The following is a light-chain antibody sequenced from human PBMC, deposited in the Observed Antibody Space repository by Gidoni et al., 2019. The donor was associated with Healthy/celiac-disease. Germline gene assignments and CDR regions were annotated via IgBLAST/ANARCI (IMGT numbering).Light chain of an antibody. J-gene: IGKJ4*01. V-gene: IGKV3-20*01. CDR3: QQYGSSPRVT. CDR2: GAS. CDR1: QSVSSSY. Sequence: EIVLPQSPGTLSLYPGERATLSCRASQSVSSSYLAWYQQKPGQAPRLLIYGASSRATGIPDRFSGSGSGTDFTLTISRLEPEDFAVYYCQQYGSSPRVTFXGXTKVEIK.